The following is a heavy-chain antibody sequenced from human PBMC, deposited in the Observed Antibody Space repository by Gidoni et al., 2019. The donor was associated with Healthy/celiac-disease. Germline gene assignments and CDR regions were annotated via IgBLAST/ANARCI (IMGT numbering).Heavy chain of an antibody. Sequence: LQLQESGPGLVTPSETLSLTCTVSGVSISSSSCDWVRIRKPPGKGLEWIGSIYYSGSTYYNQSLKNRVTISVNTTKNQDSLKLSSGTAADTAVYYCASLIIAAAGNWGQGTLVTVSS. D-gene: IGHD6-13*01. CDR3: ASLIIAAAGN. J-gene: IGHJ4*02. CDR2: IYYSGST. CDR1: GVSISSSSCD. V-gene: IGHV4-39*01.